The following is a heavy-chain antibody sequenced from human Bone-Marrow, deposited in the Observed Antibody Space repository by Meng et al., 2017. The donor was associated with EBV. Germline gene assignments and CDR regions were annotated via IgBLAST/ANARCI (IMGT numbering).Heavy chain of an antibody. CDR3: ARSAKGYFGL. V-gene: IGHV4-34*01. CDR1: GGSFSGYY. Sequence: QVQLQQWGAGLLNTSGALALTCAVYGGSFSGYYWSWIRQPPGKGLEWIGEINHSGSTNYSPSLKSRVTISVDTSKNQFSLKLSSVTAADTAVYYCARSAKGYFGLWGRGTLVTVSS. J-gene: IGHJ2*01. CDR2: INHSGST.